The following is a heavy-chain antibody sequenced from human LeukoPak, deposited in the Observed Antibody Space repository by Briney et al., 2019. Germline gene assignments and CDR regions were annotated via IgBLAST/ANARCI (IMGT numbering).Heavy chain of an antibody. CDR2: IYDSGST. Sequence: SETLSLTCTVSGGSISSYYWSWIRQPPGKGLEWIGYIYDSGSTNYNPSLKSRVTISVDTSKNQFSLKLSSVTAADTAVYYCARVTMVRGVIALVNWFDPWGQGTLVTVSS. D-gene: IGHD3-10*01. V-gene: IGHV4-59*12. J-gene: IGHJ5*02. CDR3: ARVTMVRGVIALVNWFDP. CDR1: GGSISSYY.